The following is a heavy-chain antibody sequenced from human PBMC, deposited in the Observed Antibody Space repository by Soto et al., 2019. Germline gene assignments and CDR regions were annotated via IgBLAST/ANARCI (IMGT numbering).Heavy chain of an antibody. V-gene: IGHV1-69*13. CDR3: ARDAVAATGYYYYYGMDV. D-gene: IGHD6-19*01. Sequence: SVKVSCTASGGTFSSYAISWVRQAPGQGLEWMGGIIPIFGTANHAQKFQGRVTITADESTSTAYMELSSLRSEDTAVYYCARDAVAATGYYYYYGMDVWGQGTTVTVSS. CDR1: GGTFSSYA. J-gene: IGHJ6*02. CDR2: IIPIFGTA.